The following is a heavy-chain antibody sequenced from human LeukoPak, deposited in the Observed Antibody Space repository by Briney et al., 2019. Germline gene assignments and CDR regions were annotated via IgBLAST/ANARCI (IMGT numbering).Heavy chain of an antibody. CDR2: IKQDGSEK. V-gene: IGHV3-7*01. CDR1: TFTSSTYW. J-gene: IGHJ4*02. D-gene: IGHD6-13*01. Sequence: GGSLRLSCAASTFTSSTYWMSCVRQAPGKGLWWVANIKQDGSEKYYVDSVKGRFTISRDNAKNSLYLQMNSLRAEDTAMYYCARDSAGNDYWGQGTLVTVSS. CDR3: ARDSAGNDY.